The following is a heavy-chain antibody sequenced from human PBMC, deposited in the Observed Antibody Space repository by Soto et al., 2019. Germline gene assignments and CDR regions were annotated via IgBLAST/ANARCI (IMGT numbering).Heavy chain of an antibody. V-gene: IGHV3-15*01. CDR3: IRWGS. CDR2: IKSKTDGGTT. J-gene: IGHJ1*01. Sequence: EVQLVESGGGLVKHVGSLRLACAASGFTFSNAWMSWVRQAPGKGLEWVGRIKSKTDGGTTDYAAPVKGRFTSSRDDSKTTLYLQMNSLQTEDTAVDYCIRWGSWGQGTIVTVSS. CDR1: GFTFSNAW. D-gene: IGHD1-26*01.